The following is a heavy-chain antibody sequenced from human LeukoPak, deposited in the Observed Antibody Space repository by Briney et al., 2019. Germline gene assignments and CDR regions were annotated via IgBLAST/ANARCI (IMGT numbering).Heavy chain of an antibody. V-gene: IGHV3-23*01. Sequence: QPGGSLRLPCAASGFTFSSYAMSWVRQAPGKGLEWVSAISGSGGSTYYADSVKGRFTISRDNSKNTLYLQMNSLRAEDTAVYYCAKANIVVVPAASYYYYGMDVWGQGTTVTVSS. CDR1: GFTFSSYA. J-gene: IGHJ6*02. CDR2: ISGSGGST. CDR3: AKANIVVVPAASYYYYGMDV. D-gene: IGHD2-2*01.